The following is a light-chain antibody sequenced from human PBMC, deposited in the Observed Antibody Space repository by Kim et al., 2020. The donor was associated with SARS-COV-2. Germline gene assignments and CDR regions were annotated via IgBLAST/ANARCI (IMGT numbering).Light chain of an antibody. CDR3: QASDSGTWV. Sequence: SYELTQPPSVSVSPGQTASITCSGHKLGDKYACWYQQKPGQSPVLVISQDSKRPSGIPERFSGSNSGNTATLTISGTQAMDEADYYCQASDSGTWVFGGGTQLTVL. CDR1: KLGDKY. J-gene: IGLJ3*02. V-gene: IGLV3-1*01. CDR2: QDS.